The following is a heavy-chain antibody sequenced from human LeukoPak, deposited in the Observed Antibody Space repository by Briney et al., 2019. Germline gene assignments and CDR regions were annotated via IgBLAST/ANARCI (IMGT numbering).Heavy chain of an antibody. V-gene: IGHV4-59*01. D-gene: IGHD1-26*01. CDR1: GGSISSYY. J-gene: IGHJ4*02. Sequence: SETLCLTCTVSGGSISSYYWNWLRQPPGKGLDWIGFIDYSGSANINPSLKSRGTLSIDTSRNQFSLKLSSVTAADTAVYYCARAGGSYSFDYWGQGARVAVSS. CDR2: IDYSGSA. CDR3: ARAGGSYSFDY.